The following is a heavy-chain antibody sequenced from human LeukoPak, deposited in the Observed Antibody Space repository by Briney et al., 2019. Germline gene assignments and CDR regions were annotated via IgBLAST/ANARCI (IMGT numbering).Heavy chain of an antibody. CDR1: GGSFSGYY. V-gene: IGHV4-34*01. CDR2: INHSGST. J-gene: IGHJ3*02. CDR3: AREYSAFEI. D-gene: IGHD1-1*01. Sequence: SDTLSLTCAVYGGSFSGYYWSWIRQPPGKGLEWIGEINHSGSTNYKPSLKSRVTISVDTSKNQFSLKLSSVTAADTAVYYCAREYSAFEIWGQGTMVTVSS.